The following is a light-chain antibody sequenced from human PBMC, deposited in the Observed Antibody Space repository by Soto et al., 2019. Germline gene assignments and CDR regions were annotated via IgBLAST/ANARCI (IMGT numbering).Light chain of an antibody. CDR2: AAS. CDR1: QSISSY. V-gene: IGKV1-39*01. Sequence: DIQMTQSPSSLSASVRDRVTITCRASQSISSYLNWYQQKPGKAPKLLIYAASSLQSGVPSRFSGSGSGTDFTLTDSSLQPEDFATYFCQQSYSTPRTFGQGTKVEVK. J-gene: IGKJ1*01. CDR3: QQSYSTPRT.